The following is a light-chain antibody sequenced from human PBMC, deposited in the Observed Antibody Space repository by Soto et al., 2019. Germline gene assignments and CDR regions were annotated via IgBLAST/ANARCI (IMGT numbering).Light chain of an antibody. CDR2: EVT. V-gene: IGLV2-18*02. J-gene: IGLJ2*01. CDR1: SSDVGSYNR. CDR3: RSCTPDTTLV. Sequence: QSALTQPPSVSGSPGQSVTISCTGTSSDVGSYNRVSWYQQPPGTAPKLMIYEVTNRPSGVPDRFSGTKSGNTASLTISGLQAEDEADDYFRSCTPDTTLVFGGGTKLAVL.